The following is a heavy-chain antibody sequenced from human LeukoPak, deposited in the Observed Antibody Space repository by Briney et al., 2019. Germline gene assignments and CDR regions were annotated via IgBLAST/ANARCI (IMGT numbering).Heavy chain of an antibody. V-gene: IGHV3-7*01. CDR1: GVILSSYW. CDR3: ARARRSGGITMIRGVKDRGWFDS. J-gene: IGHJ5*01. Sequence: PGGSLRLSCAASGVILSSYWMTWVRQAPGKGLEWVANIKQDGSEKYYVDSVKGRFTISRDNSKNTLYLQMNSLRAEDTAVYYCARARRSGGITMIRGVKDRGWFDSWGQGTLVSVSS. CDR2: IKQDGSEK. D-gene: IGHD3-10*01.